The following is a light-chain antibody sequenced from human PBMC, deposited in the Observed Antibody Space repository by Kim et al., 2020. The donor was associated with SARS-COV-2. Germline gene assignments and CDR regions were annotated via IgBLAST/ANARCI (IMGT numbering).Light chain of an antibody. CDR3: QQRSNWPPL. Sequence: EIVLTQSPATLSLSPGERATLSCRASQSVSSYLAWYQQKPGQAPRLLIYDASNRATGIPARFSGSGSGTDFTLTISSLEPEDFAVYYCQQRSNWPPLFGGGTKLEI. J-gene: IGKJ4*01. V-gene: IGKV3-11*01. CDR2: DAS. CDR1: QSVSSY.